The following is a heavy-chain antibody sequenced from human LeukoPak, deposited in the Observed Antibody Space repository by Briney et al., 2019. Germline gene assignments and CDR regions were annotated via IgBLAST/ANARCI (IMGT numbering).Heavy chain of an antibody. Sequence: SETLSLTCTVSGGSIISSSYYWAWVRQPPGKGLEWIGSIYYSGITYYNRSLKSRVSISVDTSKNQFSLKLSSVTAADTAVYYCARHRTDHYYDSSGYWVDYWGQGTLVTVSS. D-gene: IGHD3-22*01. J-gene: IGHJ4*02. CDR3: ARHRTDHYYDSSGYWVDY. CDR2: IYYSGIT. V-gene: IGHV4-39*01. CDR1: GGSIISSSYY.